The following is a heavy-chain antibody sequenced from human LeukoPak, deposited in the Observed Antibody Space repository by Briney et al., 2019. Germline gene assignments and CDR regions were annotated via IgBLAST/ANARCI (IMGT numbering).Heavy chain of an antibody. CDR3: ARDIVVVPAAIGVNYYYYGMDV. CDR2: IYYSGST. D-gene: IGHD2-2*01. V-gene: IGHV4-31*03. CDR1: GGSISSGGYY. Sequence: PSETLSLTCTVSGGSISSGGYYWSWIRQHPGKGLEWIGYIYYSGSTYYNPSLKSRVTISVDTSKNQFSLKLSSVTAADTAVYYCARDIVVVPAAIGVNYYYYGMDVWGQGTTVTVSS. J-gene: IGHJ6*02.